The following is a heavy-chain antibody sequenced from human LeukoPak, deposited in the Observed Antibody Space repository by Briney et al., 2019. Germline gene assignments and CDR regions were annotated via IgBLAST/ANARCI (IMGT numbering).Heavy chain of an antibody. Sequence: ASVKVSCKASGYTFTGYYMHWVRQAPGQGLEWMGRINPNSGGTNYAQKFQGRVTITTDESTSTAYMELSSLRSEDTAVYYCARDKGEGYWGQGTLVTVSS. CDR3: ARDKGEGY. CDR1: GYTFTGYY. V-gene: IGHV1-2*06. D-gene: IGHD3-16*01. J-gene: IGHJ4*02. CDR2: INPNSGGT.